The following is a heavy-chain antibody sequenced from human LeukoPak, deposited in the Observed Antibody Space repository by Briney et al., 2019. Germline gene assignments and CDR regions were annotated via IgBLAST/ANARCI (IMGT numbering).Heavy chain of an antibody. CDR3: ARTDGSGSFLGYYFDY. J-gene: IGHJ4*02. V-gene: IGHV4-59*01. Sequence: SETLSLTCTVSGGSISSYYWSWIRQPPGKGLEWIGYIYYSGSTNYNPSLKSRVTISVDTSKNQFSLKLSSVTAADTAVYYCARTDGSGSFLGYYFDYWGQGTLATVSS. CDR1: GGSISSYY. D-gene: IGHD3-10*01. CDR2: IYYSGST.